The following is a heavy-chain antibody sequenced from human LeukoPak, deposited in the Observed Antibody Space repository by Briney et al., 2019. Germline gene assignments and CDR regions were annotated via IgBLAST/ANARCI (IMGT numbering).Heavy chain of an antibody. Sequence: GGSLRLSCAASGFTFSSYAMHWVRQAPGKGLEWVAVISYDGSNKYYADSVKGRFTISRDNSKNTLYLQMNSLRSEDTAVYYCAKDKGEMSTIILDYWGQGTLVTVSS. D-gene: IGHD5-24*01. CDR2: ISYDGSNK. J-gene: IGHJ4*02. CDR1: GFTFSSYA. CDR3: AKDKGEMSTIILDY. V-gene: IGHV3-30-3*01.